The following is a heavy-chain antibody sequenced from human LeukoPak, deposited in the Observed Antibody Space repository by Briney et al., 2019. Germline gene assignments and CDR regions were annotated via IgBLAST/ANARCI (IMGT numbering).Heavy chain of an antibody. V-gene: IGHV3-23*01. Sequence: GGSLRLSCAASGFTFSTYAMSWVRQAPGKGLEWVSAIGGSGEFTYYAEYVRGRFTISRDNSEKTLYLQMNSLRAEDTAVYYCAKADRGWGVITKDWGQGTLVTVSS. D-gene: IGHD3-10*01. CDR3: AKADRGWGVITKD. CDR2: IGGSGEFT. J-gene: IGHJ4*02. CDR1: GFTFSTYA.